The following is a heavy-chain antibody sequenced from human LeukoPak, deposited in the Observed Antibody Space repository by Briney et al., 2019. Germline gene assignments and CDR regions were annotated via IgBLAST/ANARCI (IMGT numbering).Heavy chain of an antibody. CDR1: GGPFSGYY. CDR2: INHSGTT. V-gene: IGHV4-34*01. Sequence: PSETLSLTXAVYGGPFSGYYWSWIRQPPGKGLEWIGEINHSGTTNYNPSLKSRVTISVDTSKNQFSLNLSSVTAADTAVYYCARGPTTYYDFWSGPVFDCWGQGTLVTVSS. CDR3: ARGPTTYYDFWSGPVFDC. D-gene: IGHD3-3*01. J-gene: IGHJ4*02.